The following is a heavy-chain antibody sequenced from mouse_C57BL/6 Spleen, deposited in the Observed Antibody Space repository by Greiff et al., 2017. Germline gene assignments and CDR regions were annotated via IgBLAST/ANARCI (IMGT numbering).Heavy chain of an antibody. Sequence: QVQLQQPGAELVKPGASVKLSCKASGYAFTSYWMHWVKQRPGRGLEWIGRIDPNSGGTKYNEKFKSKATLTVDKPSSTAYMQLSSLTSEDSAVYYCARSGAQATHYAMDYWGQGTSVTVSS. V-gene: IGHV1-72*01. J-gene: IGHJ4*01. D-gene: IGHD3-2*02. CDR2: IDPNSGGT. CDR1: GYAFTSYW. CDR3: ARSGAQATHYAMDY.